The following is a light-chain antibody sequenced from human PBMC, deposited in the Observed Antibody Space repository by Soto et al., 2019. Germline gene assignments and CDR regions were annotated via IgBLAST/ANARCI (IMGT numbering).Light chain of an antibody. J-gene: IGKJ1*01. Sequence: DIQMTQSPSSVSASIGDRVTITCRASQGIGSWLAWYQQQPGKAPKLLISTASSLQSGVPSRFSGSGSGTDFTLTISSLQPEDFATYYCQQAGSFPWTFGQGTKVEIK. CDR2: TAS. CDR3: QQAGSFPWT. CDR1: QGIGSW. V-gene: IGKV1-12*01.